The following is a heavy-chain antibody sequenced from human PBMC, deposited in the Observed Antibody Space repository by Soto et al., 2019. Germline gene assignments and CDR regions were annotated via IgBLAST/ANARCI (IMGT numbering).Heavy chain of an antibody. CDR1: GGTFSSYA. Sequence: SVKVSCKASGGTFSSYAISWVRQAPGQGLEWMGGIIPIFGTANYAQKFQGRVTITADESTSTAYMELSSLRSEDTAVYYCASRITVTWYYYYGMDVWGQGTTVTVSS. J-gene: IGHJ6*02. V-gene: IGHV1-69*13. CDR2: IIPIFGTA. CDR3: ASRITVTWYYYYGMDV. D-gene: IGHD4-4*01.